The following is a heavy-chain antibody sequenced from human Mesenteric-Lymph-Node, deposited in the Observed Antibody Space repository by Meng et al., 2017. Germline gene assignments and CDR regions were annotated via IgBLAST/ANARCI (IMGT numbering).Heavy chain of an antibody. Sequence: GESLKISCGASEFTFSSHWLTWVRQAPEKGLEWVANINQNGGETHYVDSVKGRFSISRDNAKNTLFLQMNSLRVEDTAVYYCLVLGMGRWGQGTLVTVSS. CDR1: EFTFSSHW. J-gene: IGHJ4*01. CDR2: INQNGGET. D-gene: IGHD3-16*01. CDR3: LVLGMGR. V-gene: IGHV3-7*01.